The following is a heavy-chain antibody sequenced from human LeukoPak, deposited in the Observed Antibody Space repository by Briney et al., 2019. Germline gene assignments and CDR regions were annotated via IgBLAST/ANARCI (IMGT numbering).Heavy chain of an antibody. D-gene: IGHD4-23*01. CDR3: ARDPNREYGGNTQGY. CDR2: IKQDGSEK. CDR1: GFAFSSYW. V-gene: IGHV3-7*01. J-gene: IGHJ4*02. Sequence: GGSLRLSCAASGFAFSSYWMSWFRQAPGKGLEWVANIKQDGSEKFYADSVKGRFTVSRDNAKNSLYLQMNSLRAEDTAVYYCARDPNREYGGNTQGYWGQGTLVTVSS.